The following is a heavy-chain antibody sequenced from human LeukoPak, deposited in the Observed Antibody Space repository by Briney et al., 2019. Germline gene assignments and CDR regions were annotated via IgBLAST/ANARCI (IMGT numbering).Heavy chain of an antibody. CDR2: ISAHNGNT. D-gene: IGHD3-10*01. CDR3: ARDWYYYGSGSYVEPFFDY. Sequence: VASVKVSCKASGYTLASYGISWVRQAPGQGLEWMGWISAHNGNTNYAQKFQGRVTMTTDTSTNTAYMELRSLRYDDTAVYYCARDWYYYGSGSYVEPFFDYWGQGTLVTVSS. J-gene: IGHJ4*02. V-gene: IGHV1-18*01. CDR1: GYTLASYG.